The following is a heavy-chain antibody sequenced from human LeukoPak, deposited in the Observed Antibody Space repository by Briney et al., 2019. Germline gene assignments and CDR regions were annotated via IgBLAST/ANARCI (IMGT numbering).Heavy chain of an antibody. CDR3: ARGVSSSPGLYYYYYMDV. V-gene: IGHV3-53*01. CDR1: GFTVSSNY. J-gene: IGHJ6*03. CDR2: IYSGGST. D-gene: IGHD6-6*01. Sequence: GGSLRLSCAASGFTVSSNYINWVRQAPGKGLEWVSIIYSGGSTYYADSVRGRFTISRDNSKNTLYLQMSSLRAEDTAVYYCARGVSSSPGLYYYYYMDVWGKGTTVTVSS.